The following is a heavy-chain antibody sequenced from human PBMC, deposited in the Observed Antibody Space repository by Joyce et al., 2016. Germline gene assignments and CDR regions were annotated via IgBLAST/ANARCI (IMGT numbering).Heavy chain of an antibody. CDR1: GGSISSAHW. Sequence: QVQLQESGPGLVKPSGTLSLTCAVSGGSISSAHWWSWVCQPPGTGLEWIGEIYLGGSTTYNPSLMSRVTISVDKSKNQLSLKMNSVTAADTAVYYCARNGAYSQDSWGQGTLVTVSS. CDR2: IYLGGST. CDR3: ARNGAYSQDS. D-gene: IGHD5-12*01. J-gene: IGHJ5*01. V-gene: IGHV4-4*02.